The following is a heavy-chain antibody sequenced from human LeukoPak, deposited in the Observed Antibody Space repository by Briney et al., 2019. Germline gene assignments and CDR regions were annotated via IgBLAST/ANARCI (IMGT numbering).Heavy chain of an antibody. D-gene: IGHD1-1*01. CDR2: INPSGGST. CDR3: ARDRSPITPFRNDDHFDY. V-gene: IGHV1-46*01. CDR1: GYTFTSYY. J-gene: IGHJ4*02. Sequence: ASVKVSCKASGYTFTSYYMHWVRQAPGQGLEWMGIINPSGGSTSYAQKFQGRVTMTRDMSTSTVYMELSSLRSEDTAVYYCARDRSPITPFRNDDHFDYWGQGTLVTVSS.